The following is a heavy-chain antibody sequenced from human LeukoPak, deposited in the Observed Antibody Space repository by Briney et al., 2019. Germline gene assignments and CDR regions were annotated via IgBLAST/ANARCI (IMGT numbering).Heavy chain of an antibody. Sequence: PGRSLRLSCAASGFTFSSYAMHWVRQAPGKGLEWVAVISYDGSNKYYADSVKGRFTISRDNSKNTLYLQMNSLRAEDTAVYYCARDQSRGQWLLIYWGQGTPVTVSS. D-gene: IGHD3-22*01. CDR1: GFTFSSYA. CDR3: ARDQSRGQWLLIY. V-gene: IGHV3-30-3*01. J-gene: IGHJ4*02. CDR2: ISYDGSNK.